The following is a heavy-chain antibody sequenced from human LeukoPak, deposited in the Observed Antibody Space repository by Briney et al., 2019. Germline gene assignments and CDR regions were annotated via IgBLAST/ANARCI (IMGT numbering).Heavy chain of an antibody. V-gene: IGHV3-23*01. J-gene: IGHJ4*02. Sequence: GGSLRLSCAASGFTFSNYAMAWVRQAPGKEPEWVSVITGGGGDTYQFDSEKGQFTITRANSKTTLYLQINSLRAEDTAVYFCAKGTLGHCNGASCYPLDYWGQGTLVTVSS. CDR2: ITGGGGDT. D-gene: IGHD2-15*01. CDR3: AKGTLGHCNGASCYPLDY. CDR1: GFTFSNYA.